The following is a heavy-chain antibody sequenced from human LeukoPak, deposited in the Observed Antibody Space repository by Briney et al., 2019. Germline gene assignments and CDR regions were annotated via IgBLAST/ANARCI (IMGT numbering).Heavy chain of an antibody. CDR1: GFTVSTNY. V-gene: IGHV3-53*01. Sequence: GGSLRLSCAASGFTVSTNYMSWVRQAPGKGLEWVSVIYSGGTTNYADSVKGRFTISRDNSKNTVYLQMNSLRAEDTAVYYCARGGYAHYYGMDVWGQGTTVTVSS. D-gene: IGHD5-18*01. CDR2: IYSGGTT. CDR3: ARGGYAHYYGMDV. J-gene: IGHJ6*02.